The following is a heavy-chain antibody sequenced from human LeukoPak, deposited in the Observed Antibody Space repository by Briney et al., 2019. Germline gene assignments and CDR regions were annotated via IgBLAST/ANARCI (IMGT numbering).Heavy chain of an antibody. D-gene: IGHD3-16*01. CDR3: ATRYDYVWGSPFDY. V-gene: IGHV3-30*03. J-gene: IGHJ4*02. CDR2: VSSDGGTK. Sequence: GGSLRLSCAASGFTFSSYAMSWVRQAPGKGLEWVAVVSSDGGTKYYADSVKGRFTISRDNSKNTLYLQMNSLRAEDTAVYYCATRYDYVWGSPFDYWGQGTLVTVSS. CDR1: GFTFSSYA.